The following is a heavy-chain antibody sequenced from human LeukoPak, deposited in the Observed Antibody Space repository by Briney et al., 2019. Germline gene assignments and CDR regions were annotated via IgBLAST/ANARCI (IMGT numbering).Heavy chain of an antibody. J-gene: IGHJ4*02. V-gene: IGHV1-2*02. CDR1: GYTFTGYY. D-gene: IGHD4-17*01. CDR2: INPNSGGT. Sequence: ASVKVSCKASGYTFTGYYMHWVRQAPGQGLEWMGWINPNSGGTNYAQKFQGRVTMTRDTSISTAYVELSRLRSDDTAVYYCARQSLMTTVTTRYFGYWGQGILVTVSS. CDR3: ARQSLMTTVTTRYFGY.